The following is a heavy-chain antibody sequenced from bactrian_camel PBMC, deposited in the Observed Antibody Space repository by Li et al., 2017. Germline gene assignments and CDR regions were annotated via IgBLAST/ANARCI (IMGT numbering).Heavy chain of an antibody. CDR1: RSLYSGNC. D-gene: IGHD5*01. J-gene: IGHJ6*01. Sequence: HVQLVESGGGSVQAGGSLRLSCVASRSLYSGNCMGWFRQAPGKKREGVALIYTGSGSTYYADSEKGRFTLSEDSAKNTVYLQMNSLTPEDTAIFYCAFRGGGDVLVAVVDTTGTRTLVGGTRGPRSPSP. CDR2: IYTGSGST. V-gene: IGHV3S54*01. CDR3: AFRGGGDVLVAVVDTTGTRTLVG.